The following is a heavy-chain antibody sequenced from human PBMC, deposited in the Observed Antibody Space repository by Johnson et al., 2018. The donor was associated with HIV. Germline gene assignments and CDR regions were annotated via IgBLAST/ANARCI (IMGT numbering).Heavy chain of an antibody. D-gene: IGHD6-19*01. Sequence: QVQLVESGGGVVQPGRSLRLSCAASGFTFSSYAMHWVRQAPGKGLEWVAVISYAGSNKYYADSVKGRFTISRDNSKNTLYLQMNSLRAEDTAVFYCTYSSAWSPGAFDIWGQGTTVIVSS. CDR1: GFTFSSYA. CDR3: TYSSAWSPGAFDI. CDR2: ISYAGSNK. J-gene: IGHJ3*02. V-gene: IGHV3-30-3*01.